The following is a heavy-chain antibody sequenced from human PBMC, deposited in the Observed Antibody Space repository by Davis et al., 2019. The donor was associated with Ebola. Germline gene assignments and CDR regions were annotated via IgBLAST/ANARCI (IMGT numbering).Heavy chain of an antibody. J-gene: IGHJ6*03. D-gene: IGHD3-22*01. Sequence: PSETLSLTCTVSGGSISRGGSYWTWIRQHPGKGLEWIGYIYYSWSTYYKPSLKSRVTISLGTSKNQFSLNLYSVTAADTAVYYCARDLRYDSSGSDYYFYMDVWGKGTTVTVSS. V-gene: IGHV4-31*03. CDR3: ARDLRYDSSGSDYYFYMDV. CDR1: GGSISRGGSY. CDR2: IYYSWST.